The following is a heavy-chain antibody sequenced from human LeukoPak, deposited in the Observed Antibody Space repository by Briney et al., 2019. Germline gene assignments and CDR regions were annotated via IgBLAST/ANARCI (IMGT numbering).Heavy chain of an antibody. CDR2: IYGSGANA. CDR3: AKDKRESSGWYGGVDY. J-gene: IGHJ4*02. D-gene: IGHD6-19*01. CDR1: GGSISSHY. V-gene: IGHV3-23*01. Sequence: ETLSLTCTVSGGSISSHYWSWIRQPPGKGLEWVSAIYGSGANAYYADSVKGRFTISRDNSKNTLYLQMNSLRAEDTAVYYCAKDKRESSGWYGGVDYWGQGTLVTVSS.